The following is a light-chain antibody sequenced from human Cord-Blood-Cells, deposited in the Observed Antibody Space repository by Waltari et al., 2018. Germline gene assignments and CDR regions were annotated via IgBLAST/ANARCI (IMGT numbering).Light chain of an antibody. CDR2: DVT. J-gene: IGLJ3*02. Sequence: QSALTQPASVSGSPGQSVTISCTGTTSDVGGYNSVSWYQHHPGKAPKLMIYDVTNRTSVVSDRSSGSTSGNTASMTSSGLQAEDQADYYCSSYTSSSRVFGGGTKLTVL. V-gene: IGLV2-14*03. CDR1: TSDVGGYNS. CDR3: SSYTSSSRV.